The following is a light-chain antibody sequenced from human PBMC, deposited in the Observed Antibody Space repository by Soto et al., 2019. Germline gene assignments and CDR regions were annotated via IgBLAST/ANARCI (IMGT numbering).Light chain of an antibody. CDR1: QSVLYSSNNKNY. J-gene: IGKJ4*01. CDR2: WAS. CDR3: QQYYSTPLT. V-gene: IGKV4-1*01. Sequence: DIVMTQSPDSLAVSLGERATINCKSSQSVLYSSNNKNYLAWYQQKPGQPPKLLIYWASTRESVVADRFSGSGSATDVALTISSLQAEDVAVYYCQQYYSTPLTFGGGTKVEIK.